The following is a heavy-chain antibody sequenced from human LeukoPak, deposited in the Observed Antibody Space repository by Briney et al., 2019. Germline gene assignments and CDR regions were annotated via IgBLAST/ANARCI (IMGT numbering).Heavy chain of an antibody. V-gene: IGHV1-18*01. CDR1: GYSFTTYG. CDR3: ARVHSDALFDY. CDR2: ISAYNGNT. J-gene: IGHJ4*02. Sequence: ASVKVSCKASGYSFTTYGFSWVRQAPGQGLEWMGWISAYNGNTNYAQRLQGRVTMTTDTSTSTVYMELRSLRSDDTAVYYCARVHSDALFDYWGQGTLVTVSS.